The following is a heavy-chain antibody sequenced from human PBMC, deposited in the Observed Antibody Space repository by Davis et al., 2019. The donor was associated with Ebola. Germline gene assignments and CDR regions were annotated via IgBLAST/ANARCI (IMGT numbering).Heavy chain of an antibody. Sequence: SGPTLVKPTETLTLTCTVSGFSLSNARMGVSWIRQPPGKALEWLAHIFSNDEKSYSTSLKSRLTISKDTSKSQVVLTMTNMDPVDTATYYCARNAHYYDSSGYYYYFDYWGQGTLVTVSS. V-gene: IGHV2-26*01. CDR2: IFSNDEK. CDR3: ARNAHYYDSSGYYYYFDY. CDR1: GFSLSNARMG. D-gene: IGHD3-22*01. J-gene: IGHJ4*02.